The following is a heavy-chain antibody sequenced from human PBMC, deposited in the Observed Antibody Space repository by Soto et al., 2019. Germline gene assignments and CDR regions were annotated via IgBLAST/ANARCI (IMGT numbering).Heavy chain of an antibody. CDR3: ARDDITVPGTRADY. D-gene: IGHD6-19*01. Sequence: QVQLVQSGGEVKKPGASVKVSCKASGYTFFNYGINWVRQAPGQALEWMGWISAYNGNTNYAQKFQGRVTMTTDTSTSTAYVELRSLRSDDTAVYYCARDDITVPGTRADYWGQGTLVTVSS. CDR1: GYTFFNYG. V-gene: IGHV1-18*01. J-gene: IGHJ4*02. CDR2: ISAYNGNT.